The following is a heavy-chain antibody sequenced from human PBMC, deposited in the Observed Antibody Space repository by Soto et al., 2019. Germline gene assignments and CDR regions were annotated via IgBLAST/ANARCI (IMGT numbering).Heavy chain of an antibody. Sequence: PVGSLRLSCASSVCIFSTYSMHWVRHSPGKWLEWVAVISYDGNNQIYADSVKGRFTISRDNSKNTLYLQMNSLRAEDTAVYYCARDPVVVVPTARGTKYGMEVWGQRTAVSVSS. CDR1: VCIFSTYS. J-gene: IGHJ6*02. D-gene: IGHD2-2*01. CDR3: ARDPVVVVPTARGTKYGMEV. CDR2: ISYDGNNQ. V-gene: IGHV3-30-3*01.